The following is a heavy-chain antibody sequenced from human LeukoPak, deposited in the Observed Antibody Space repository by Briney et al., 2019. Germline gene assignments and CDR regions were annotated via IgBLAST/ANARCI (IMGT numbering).Heavy chain of an antibody. J-gene: IGHJ4*02. CDR1: GFTFSNYG. Sequence: PGGSLRLSCAASGFTFSNYGLNWVRQAPGKGLEWVSHISSSGSAKYYADSVKGRFTISRDNAKNSLYLQMNSLRAEDTAVYYCARFRTWGDKAFDYWGQGTLVTVSS. V-gene: IGHV3-48*01. D-gene: IGHD2-21*02. CDR3: ARFRTWGDKAFDY. CDR2: ISSSGSAK.